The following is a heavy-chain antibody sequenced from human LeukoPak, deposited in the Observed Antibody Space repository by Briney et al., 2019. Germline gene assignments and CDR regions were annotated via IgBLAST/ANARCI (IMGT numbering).Heavy chain of an antibody. CDR2: ISYDGSNK. Sequence: PGRSLRLSCAASGFTFSSYGMHWVRQAPGKGLEWVAVISYDGSNKHYADSVKGRFTISRDNSKNTLYLQMNSLRAEDTAVYYCAKDQYYYGSGSYSHYFDYWGQGPLVTVSS. CDR1: GFTFSSYG. CDR3: AKDQYYYGSGSYSHYFDY. V-gene: IGHV3-30*18. D-gene: IGHD3-10*01. J-gene: IGHJ4*02.